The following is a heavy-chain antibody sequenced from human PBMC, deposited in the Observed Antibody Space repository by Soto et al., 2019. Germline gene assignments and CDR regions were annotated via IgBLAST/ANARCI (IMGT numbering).Heavy chain of an antibody. V-gene: IGHV1-69*06. CDR1: GGTFSSYG. J-gene: IGHJ3*01. CDR2: IVPIFGSI. Sequence: QVQLVQSGAEVKKPGSSVKVSCKASGGTFSSYGITWVRQAPGQGLEWMGGIVPIFGSINLAQKFRGRLTITPDKSTSTVYMELSSLTSEDTAVYYFASRERVDAFDVWGQGTMVTVSS. CDR3: ASRERVDAFDV. D-gene: IGHD1-26*01.